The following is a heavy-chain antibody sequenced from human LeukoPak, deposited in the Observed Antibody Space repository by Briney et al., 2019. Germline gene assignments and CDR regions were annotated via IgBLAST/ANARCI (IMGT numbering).Heavy chain of an antibody. CDR1: GGSISSDY. J-gene: IGHJ3*02. CDR3: ARDGLGGIAAAGMGAFDI. V-gene: IGHV4-59*01. CDR2: IYYSGST. D-gene: IGHD6-13*01. Sequence: PSETLSLTCTVSGGSISSDYWSWIRQPPGKGVEWIGYIYYSGSTNYNPSLKSRVTISVDTSKNQFSLKLSSVTAADTAVYYCARDGLGGIAAAGMGAFDIWGQGTMVTVSS.